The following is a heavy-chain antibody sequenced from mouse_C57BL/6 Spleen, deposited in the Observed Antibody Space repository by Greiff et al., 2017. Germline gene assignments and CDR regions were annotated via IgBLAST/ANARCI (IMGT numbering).Heavy chain of an antibody. Sequence: QVQLKQSGAELVRPGASVTLSYKASGYTFTDYEMHWVKQTPVHGLEWIGAIDPETGGTAYNQKFKGKAILTADKSSSTAYMELRSLTSEDSAVYYCTRDWDDWYFDVWGTGTTVTVSS. CDR2: IDPETGGT. V-gene: IGHV1-15*01. J-gene: IGHJ1*03. D-gene: IGHD4-1*01. CDR3: TRDWDDWYFDV. CDR1: GYTFTDYE.